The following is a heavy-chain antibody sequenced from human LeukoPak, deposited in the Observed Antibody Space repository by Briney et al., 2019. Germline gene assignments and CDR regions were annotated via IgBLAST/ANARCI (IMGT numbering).Heavy chain of an antibody. CDR3: ARKGRDAIALAGLDV. CDR1: GDSMSLYY. Sequence: PSETLSLTCSVSGDSMSLYYWSWIRQPPGRGLECVGYIYYSGSSNYNPSLKRRVTISVDTSKNQISLKLSSVTAADTAVYYCARKGRDAIALAGLDVWGKETTVTVSS. CDR2: IYYSGSS. J-gene: IGHJ6*04. V-gene: IGHV4-59*01. D-gene: IGHD6-19*01.